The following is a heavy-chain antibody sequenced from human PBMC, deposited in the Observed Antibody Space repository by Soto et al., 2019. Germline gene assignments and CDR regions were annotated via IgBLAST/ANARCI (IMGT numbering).Heavy chain of an antibody. CDR1: GFTFSNDW. CDR2: IKSKTDGGTT. V-gene: IGHV3-15*01. Sequence: GGSLRLSCAASGFTFSNDWMSWVRQAPGKGLEWVGRIKSKTDGGTTDYAAPVKGRFTITRDDSKNTLYLQMNSLKTEDAAVYYWTAEQTCSRSSEVWFDPWGQGTLVTVSS. J-gene: IGHJ5*02. CDR3: TAEQTCSRSSEVWFDP. D-gene: IGHD6-6*01.